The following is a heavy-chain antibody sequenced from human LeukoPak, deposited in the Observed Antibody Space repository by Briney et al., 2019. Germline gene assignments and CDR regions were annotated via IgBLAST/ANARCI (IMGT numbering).Heavy chain of an antibody. CDR2: IYYSGST. CDR3: TRAHWGYAFDI. J-gene: IGHJ3*02. CDR1: GDSISNYY. D-gene: IGHD7-27*01. V-gene: IGHV4-59*01. Sequence: SETLSLTCTVSGDSISNYYWSWIRQPPGKGLEWIGYIYYSGSTNYNPSLKSRVTISIDTSRRKFSLKLTSLTAADTAVYYCTRAHWGYAFDIWGQGTMVTISS.